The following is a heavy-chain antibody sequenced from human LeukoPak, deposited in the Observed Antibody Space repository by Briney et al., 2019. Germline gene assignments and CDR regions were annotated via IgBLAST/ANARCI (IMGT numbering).Heavy chain of an antibody. CDR3: AKDEVPGHFHY. Sequence: QPGGSLRLSCAASGFTFSSFGMHWVRQAPGKGLEWVAVISNDGSQKYYADPAKGRFTISRDNSRNTLYLQMESLRDEDTAVYSCAKDEVPGHFHYWGQGTLVTVSS. CDR2: ISNDGSQK. V-gene: IGHV3-30*18. J-gene: IGHJ4*02. CDR1: GFTFSSFG.